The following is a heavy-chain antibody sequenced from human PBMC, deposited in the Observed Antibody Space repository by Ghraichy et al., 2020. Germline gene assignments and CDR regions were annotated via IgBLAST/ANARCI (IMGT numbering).Heavy chain of an antibody. D-gene: IGHD2-2*01. CDR1: GFTFSSYG. J-gene: IGHJ4*02. Sequence: GESLNISCAASGFTFSSYGMHWVRQAPGKGLEWVAVIWYDGSNKYYADSVKGRFTISRDNSKNTLYLQMNSLRAEDTAVYYCARDRRDCSSTSCYPGALGYWGQGTLVTASS. V-gene: IGHV3-33*01. CDR3: ARDRRDCSSTSCYPGALGY. CDR2: IWYDGSNK.